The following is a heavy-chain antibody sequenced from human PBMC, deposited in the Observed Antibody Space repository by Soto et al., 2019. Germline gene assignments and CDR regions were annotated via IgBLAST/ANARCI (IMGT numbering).Heavy chain of an antibody. Sequence: QVQLQQWGAGLLKPSETLSLTCAVYGGSFSGYYWSWIRQPPGKGLEWIGEINHSGSTNYNPSLKSRVTISVDTSKNQFSLKLSSVTAADTAVHYCARDRGYCSSTSCLNRYFQHWGQGTLVTVSS. CDR2: INHSGST. CDR1: GGSFSGYY. J-gene: IGHJ1*01. V-gene: IGHV4-34*01. D-gene: IGHD2-2*01. CDR3: ARDRGYCSSTSCLNRYFQH.